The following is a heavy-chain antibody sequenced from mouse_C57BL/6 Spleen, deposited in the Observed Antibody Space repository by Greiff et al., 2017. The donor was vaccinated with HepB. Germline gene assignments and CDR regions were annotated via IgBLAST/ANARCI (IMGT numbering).Heavy chain of an antibody. Sequence: QVQLQQPGAELVKPGASVKLSCKASGYTFTSYWMHWVKQRPGQGLEWIGMIHPNSGSTNYNEKFKSKATLTVDKSSSTAYMQLSSLTSEDSAVYYCAREDFITTALMDYWGQGTSVTVSS. V-gene: IGHV1-64*01. CDR1: GYTFTSYW. J-gene: IGHJ4*01. CDR3: AREDFITTALMDY. CDR2: IHPNSGST. D-gene: IGHD1-1*01.